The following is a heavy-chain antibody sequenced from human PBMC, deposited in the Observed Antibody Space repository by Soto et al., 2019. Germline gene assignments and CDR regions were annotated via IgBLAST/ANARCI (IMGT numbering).Heavy chain of an antibody. Sequence: ASVKVSCKASGYTFSNYGIHWVRQAPGQRLEWMGLINAGNGNTNYAQKLQGRVTMTTDTSTSTAYMELRSLRSDDTAVYYCARDLNGDYFDYWGRGTLVTVSS. J-gene: IGHJ4*02. CDR2: INAGNGNT. V-gene: IGHV1-18*01. CDR1: GYTFSNYG. D-gene: IGHD4-17*01. CDR3: ARDLNGDYFDY.